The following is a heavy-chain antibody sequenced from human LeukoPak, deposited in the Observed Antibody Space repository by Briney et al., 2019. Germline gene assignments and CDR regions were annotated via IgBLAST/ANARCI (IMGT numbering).Heavy chain of an antibody. Sequence: ASVKVSCKASGYTFTSYDINWVRQATGQGLEWMGWMNPNSGNTGYAQKFQGRVTITRNTSISTAYMELSSLRSEDTAVYYCARGRSSSWYDYYYYMDVWGKGTTVTVSS. J-gene: IGHJ6*03. CDR3: ARGRSSSWYDYYYYMDV. D-gene: IGHD6-13*01. CDR1: GYTFTSYD. V-gene: IGHV1-8*03. CDR2: MNPNSGNT.